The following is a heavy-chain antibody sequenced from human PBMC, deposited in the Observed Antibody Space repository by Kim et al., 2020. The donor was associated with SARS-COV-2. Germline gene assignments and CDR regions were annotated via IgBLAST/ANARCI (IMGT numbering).Heavy chain of an antibody. CDR3: ARDLEGDSSGYYYGIDY. Sequence: GGSLRLSCAASGFTFSSYAMHWVRQAPGKGLEWVAVISYDGSNKYYADSVKGRFTISRDNSKNTLYLQMNSLRAEDTAVYYCARDLEGDSSGYYYGIDY. D-gene: IGHD3-22*01. V-gene: IGHV3-30-3*01. CDR2: ISYDGSNK. CDR1: GFTFSSYA. J-gene: IGHJ4*01.